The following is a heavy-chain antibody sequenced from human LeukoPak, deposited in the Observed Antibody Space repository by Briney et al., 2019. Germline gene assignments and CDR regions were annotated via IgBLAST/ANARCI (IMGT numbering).Heavy chain of an antibody. CDR3: ARGYYDFWSGYYTRGADYYYYYGMDV. D-gene: IGHD3-3*01. J-gene: IGHJ6*02. V-gene: IGHV1-18*01. CDR2: ISVYNGNT. Sequence: ASVKVSCKVSGYTFTNYGISWVRQAPGQGLEWMGWISVYNGNTNYAQKFQGRVTMTADTSTSTAYMELRSLRSDDTAVYYCARGYYDFWSGYYTRGADYYYYYGMDVWGQGTTVTVSS. CDR1: GYTFTNYG.